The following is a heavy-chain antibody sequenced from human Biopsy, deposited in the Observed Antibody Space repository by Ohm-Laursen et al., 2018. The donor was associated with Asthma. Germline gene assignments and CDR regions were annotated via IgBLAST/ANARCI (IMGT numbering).Heavy chain of an antibody. CDR1: GFSLSSSGAN. CDR3: TRHNDY. CDR2: IDWEEDK. J-gene: IGHJ4*02. Sequence: TQTLTLTCSFSGFSLSSSGANVNWIRQPPGKALEWLARIDWEEDKFYSTSLRTRLTLSKGFSEDQVVLTMTNMGPVDTATYYCTRHNDYWGPGILVTVSS. D-gene: IGHD1-14*01. V-gene: IGHV2-70*04.